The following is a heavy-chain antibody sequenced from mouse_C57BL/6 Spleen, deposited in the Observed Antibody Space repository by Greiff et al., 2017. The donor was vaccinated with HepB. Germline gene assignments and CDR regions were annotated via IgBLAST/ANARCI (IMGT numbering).Heavy chain of an antibody. CDR1: GYAFSSSW. V-gene: IGHV1-82*01. CDR3: ARSKFYYEYLYAMDY. CDR2: IYPGDGDT. J-gene: IGHJ4*01. D-gene: IGHD2-4*01. Sequence: QVQLQQSGPELVKPGASVKISCKASGYAFSSSWMNWVKQRPGKGLEWIGRIYPGDGDTNYNGKFKGKATLTADKSSSTAYMQLSILTSEDSAVYFWARSKFYYEYLYAMDYWGQGTSVTVSS.